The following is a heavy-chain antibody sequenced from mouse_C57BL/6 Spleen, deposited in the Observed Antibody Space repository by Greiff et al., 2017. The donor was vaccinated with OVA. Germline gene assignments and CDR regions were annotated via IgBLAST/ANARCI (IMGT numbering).Heavy chain of an antibody. J-gene: IGHJ3*01. CDR1: GFSLTSYA. Sequence: QVQLKESGPGLVAPSQSLSITCTVSGFSLTSYAISWVRQPPGKGLEWLGVIRTGGGTNYNSALKSRLSISKDNSKSQVFLKMNSLQTDDTARYYCATLRPFAYWGQGTLVTVSA. V-gene: IGHV2-9-1*01. CDR2: IRTGGGT. CDR3: ATLRPFAY. D-gene: IGHD2-4*01.